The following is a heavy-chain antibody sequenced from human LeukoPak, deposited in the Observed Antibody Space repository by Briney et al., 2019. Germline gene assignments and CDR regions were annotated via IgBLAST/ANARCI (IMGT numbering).Heavy chain of an antibody. CDR2: INPNSGGT. V-gene: IGHV1-2*02. CDR3: AREAGLYSSYYFDY. CDR1: GYTFTGYY. D-gene: IGHD5-18*01. J-gene: IGHJ4*02. Sequence: ASVKVPCKASGYTFTGYYMHWVRQAPGQGLEWMGWINPNSGGTNYAQKFQGRVTMTRDTSISTAYMELSRLRSDDTAVYYCAREAGLYSSYYFDYWGQGTLVTVSS.